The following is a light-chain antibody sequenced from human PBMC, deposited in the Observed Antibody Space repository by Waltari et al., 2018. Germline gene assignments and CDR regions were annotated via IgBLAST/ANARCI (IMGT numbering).Light chain of an antibody. CDR3: HSRETFSTRL. J-gene: IGLJ2*01. CDR1: SLRRYY. Sequence: SSDLTQDPSLSVALGPTVRITCQGASLRRYYASWYQQRPGQAPILVLYGPDNRPSGIPDRFSGSTSGNTASLTITGAQAEDEADYYCHSRETFSTRLFGGGTRLTV. CDR2: GPD. V-gene: IGLV3-19*01.